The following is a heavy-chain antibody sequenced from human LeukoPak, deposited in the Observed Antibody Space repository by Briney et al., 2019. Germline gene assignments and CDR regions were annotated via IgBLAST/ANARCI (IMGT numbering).Heavy chain of an antibody. J-gene: IGHJ4*02. Sequence: ASVKVSCKVSGYTLTELSMHWVRQAPGQGLEWMGGIIPIFGTANYAQKFQGRVTITADESTSTAYMELSSLRSEDTAVYYCAREQMATIPYFDYWGQGTLVTVSS. V-gene: IGHV1-69*13. CDR2: IIPIFGTA. D-gene: IGHD5-24*01. CDR3: AREQMATIPYFDY. CDR1: GYTLTELS.